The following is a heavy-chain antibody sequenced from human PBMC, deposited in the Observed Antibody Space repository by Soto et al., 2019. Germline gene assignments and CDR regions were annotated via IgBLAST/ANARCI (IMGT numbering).Heavy chain of an antibody. J-gene: IGHJ4*02. CDR3: ARDGYSSGFDY. CDR1: GFTFSRHS. Sequence: EVQLVESGGGLVEPGGSLRLSCAASGFTFSRHSLNWVRQAPGKGLEWVSSIGTTSTYIYYADSVKGRFTISRDNAKNPLYLQMDSLRAEDTAVYYCARDGYSSGFDYWGQGTLVTASS. CDR2: IGTTSTYI. D-gene: IGHD6-19*01. V-gene: IGHV3-21*01.